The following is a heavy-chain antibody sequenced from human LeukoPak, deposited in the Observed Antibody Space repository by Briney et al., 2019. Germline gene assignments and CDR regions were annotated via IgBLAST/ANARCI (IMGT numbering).Heavy chain of an antibody. CDR2: IYHSGST. J-gene: IGHJ4*02. CDR3: AGSRTGTTPAQFDY. V-gene: IGHV4-30-2*01. CDR1: GGSISSGGYS. Sequence: SQTLSLTCAVSGGSISSGGYSWSWIRQPPGKGLEWIGYIYHSGSTYYNPSLKSRVTISVDRSKNQFSLKLSSVTAADTAVYYCAGSRTGTTPAQFDYWGQGTLVTVSS. D-gene: IGHD1-1*01.